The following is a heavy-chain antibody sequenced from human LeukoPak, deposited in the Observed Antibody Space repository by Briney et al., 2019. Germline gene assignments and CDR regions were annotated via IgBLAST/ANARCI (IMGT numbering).Heavy chain of an antibody. Sequence: SETLSLTCTVSGVSISSYYWSWLRQTPGKGLEWMGYIYDSGNTNHTPSHKSRVTISVDTSKNQFSLKLSSVTAADTAVYYCAGRYRSRLDFWGQGTLVTVSS. D-gene: IGHD5-18*01. V-gene: IGHV4-59*01. J-gene: IGHJ4*02. CDR2: IYDSGNT. CDR1: GVSISSYY. CDR3: AGRYRSRLDF.